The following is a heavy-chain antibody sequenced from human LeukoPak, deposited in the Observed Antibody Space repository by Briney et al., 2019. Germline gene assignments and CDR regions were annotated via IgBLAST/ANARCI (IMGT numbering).Heavy chain of an antibody. Sequence: GGSLRLSCAASGFTFSSYAMSWVRQAPGKGLEWVSAISGSGGSTYYADSVKGRFTISRDNSKNTLYLQINSLRAEDTAVYYCSLLWFGELTDYYYGMDVWGQGTTVTVSS. J-gene: IGHJ6*02. CDR1: GFTFSSYA. CDR3: SLLWFGELTDYYYGMDV. V-gene: IGHV3-23*01. CDR2: ISGSGGST. D-gene: IGHD3-10*01.